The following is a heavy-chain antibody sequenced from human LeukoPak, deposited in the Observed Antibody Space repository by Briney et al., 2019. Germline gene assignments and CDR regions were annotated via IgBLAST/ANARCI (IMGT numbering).Heavy chain of an antibody. Sequence: ASVKVSCKASGYMFNIYGISWVRQAPGQGLEWMAWTSVNNGDTKYGQKFQGRVTVTTDTSTSTGYLEVRSLRVDDTAVYYCARELRGTYYYESSGSDYWGQGTLVTVSS. J-gene: IGHJ4*02. CDR2: TSVNNGDT. CDR3: ARELRGTYYYESSGSDY. D-gene: IGHD3-22*01. CDR1: GYMFNIYG. V-gene: IGHV1-18*01.